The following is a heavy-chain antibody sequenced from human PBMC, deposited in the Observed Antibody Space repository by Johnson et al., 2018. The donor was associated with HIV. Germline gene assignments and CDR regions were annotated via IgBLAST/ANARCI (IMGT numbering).Heavy chain of an antibody. J-gene: IGHJ3*01. CDR2: INSDGSGT. Sequence: MLLVESGGGLVQPGGSLRLSCAASGFTFSSYWMHWVRQAPGKGLVWVSRINSDGSGTSHADSVKGRFTISRDNARNTLYLQMNSLRAEDTAVYYCAREGVSGSYYDAFDLWGQGTMVTVSS. V-gene: IGHV3-74*01. CDR1: GFTFSSYW. D-gene: IGHD1-26*01. CDR3: AREGVSGSYYDAFDL.